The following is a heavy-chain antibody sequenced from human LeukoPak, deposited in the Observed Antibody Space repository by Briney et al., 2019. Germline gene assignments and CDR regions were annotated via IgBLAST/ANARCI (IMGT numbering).Heavy chain of an antibody. Sequence: ASVKVSCKASGYTFTNYYMHWVRQAPGEGLEWMGIINPTGGSTSYAQKFQGRVTMTRDTSTSTVYMGLSSLRSEDTAVYYCARDHYHKVHSVMVTAPDYWGQGTLVIVSS. V-gene: IGHV1-46*01. J-gene: IGHJ4*02. CDR2: INPTGGST. D-gene: IGHD2-21*02. CDR1: GYTFTNYY. CDR3: ARDHYHKVHSVMVTAPDY.